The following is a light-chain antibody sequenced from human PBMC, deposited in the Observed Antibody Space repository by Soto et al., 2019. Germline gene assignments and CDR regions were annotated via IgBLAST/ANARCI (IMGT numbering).Light chain of an antibody. CDR2: GAS. V-gene: IGKV3-15*01. Sequence: EIVLTQSPDTLSLSPGESATLSWGASQRVSARYLAWYHQKPGQAPRLLIYGASTRATGIPARFSGSGSGTEFTLTISSLQSEDFAVYYCQQYNNWPPTWTFGQGTKVDIK. CDR3: QQYNNWPPTWT. J-gene: IGKJ1*01. CDR1: QRVSARY.